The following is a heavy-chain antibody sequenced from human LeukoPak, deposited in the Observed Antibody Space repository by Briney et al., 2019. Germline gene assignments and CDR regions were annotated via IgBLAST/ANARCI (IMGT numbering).Heavy chain of an antibody. CDR3: ARDGTAAAGNRGDY. Sequence: GGSLRLSCAASGFTFSSYSMNWVRQAPGKGLEWVSSISSSSSYIYYADSVKGRFTISRDNAKNSLYLQMNSLRAEDTAVYYCARDGTAAAGNRGDYWGQGTLVTVSS. CDR1: GFTFSSYS. CDR2: ISSSSSYI. V-gene: IGHV3-21*01. D-gene: IGHD6-13*01. J-gene: IGHJ4*02.